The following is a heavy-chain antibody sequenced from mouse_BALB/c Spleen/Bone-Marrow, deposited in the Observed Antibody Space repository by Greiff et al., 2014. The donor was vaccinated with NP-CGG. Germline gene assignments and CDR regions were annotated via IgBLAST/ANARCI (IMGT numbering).Heavy chain of an antibody. J-gene: IGHJ2*01. CDR3: ARLGRDYFDY. D-gene: IGHD4-1*01. V-gene: IGHV5-6*01. Sequence: EVKLMESGGDLVKPGGSLKLSCAASGFTFTSYGMSWVRQTPDKRLEWVATISSGGSYTYYPDSVKGRFTISRDKAKNTLYLQMSSLKSEDTAMYYCARLGRDYFDYWGQGTTLTVSS. CDR2: ISSGGSYT. CDR1: GFTFTSYG.